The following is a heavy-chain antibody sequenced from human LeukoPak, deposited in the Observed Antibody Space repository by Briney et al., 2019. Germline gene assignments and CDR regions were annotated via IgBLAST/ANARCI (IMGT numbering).Heavy chain of an antibody. V-gene: IGHV3-21*01. CDR2: ISSSSSYI. J-gene: IGHJ6*02. CDR3: ARDRAKDTAIPRYDMDV. D-gene: IGHD5-18*01. CDR1: GFTFSSYS. Sequence: GGSLRLSCAASGFTFSSYSMNWVRQAPGKGLEWVSSISSSSSYIYYADSVKGRFTISRDNAKNSLYLQMNSLRAEDTAVYYCARDRAKDTAIPRYDMDVWGQGTTVTVSS.